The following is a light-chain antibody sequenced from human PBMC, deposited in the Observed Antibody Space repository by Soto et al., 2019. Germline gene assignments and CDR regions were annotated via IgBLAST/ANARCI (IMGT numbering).Light chain of an antibody. J-gene: IGKJ2*01. CDR1: QGISNY. Sequence: DIQMTQSPSSLSASVGDRVTITCRASQGISNYLAWYQQKPGKVPKLLIYAASTLQSGGPSRFSGSGSGTDFKLTISSLQPEDVATYYCQKYNSASYTFGQGTKLAIK. CDR3: QKYNSASYT. V-gene: IGKV1-27*01. CDR2: AAS.